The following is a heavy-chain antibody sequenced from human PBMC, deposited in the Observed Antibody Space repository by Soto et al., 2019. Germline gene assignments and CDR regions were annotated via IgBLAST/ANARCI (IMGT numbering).Heavy chain of an antibody. V-gene: IGHV1-18*04. CDR2: ISAYNGNT. CDR1: GYTFTGYG. Sequence: ASVNVSCKDSGYTFTGYGISWVRQAPGQGLEWMGWISAYNGNTNYARKLQGRVTMTTGTSTSTAYMELRSLRSDDTAVYYCARGRSSSSWYYYYGMDVWGQGTTVTVSS. D-gene: IGHD6-13*01. CDR3: ARGRSSSSWYYYYGMDV. J-gene: IGHJ6*02.